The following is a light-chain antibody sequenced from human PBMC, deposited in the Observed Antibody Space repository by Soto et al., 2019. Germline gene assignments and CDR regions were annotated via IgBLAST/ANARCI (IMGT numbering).Light chain of an antibody. CDR1: QSVSSNY. V-gene: IGKV3-20*01. J-gene: IGKJ1*01. CDR2: GAS. CDR3: QQYGSSPVT. Sequence: EIVLTQSPGTLSLSPGERATLSCRASQSVSSNYLAWYQQKPGQAPRLLIYGASSRATGIPDRFSGSGSGTDFTLTISRLEPEDFAVYYCQQYGSSPVTFGQGTKVEIQ.